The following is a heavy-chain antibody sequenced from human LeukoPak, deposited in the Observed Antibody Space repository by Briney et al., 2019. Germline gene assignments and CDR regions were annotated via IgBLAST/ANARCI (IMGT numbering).Heavy chain of an antibody. V-gene: IGHV4-4*07. CDR2: MFSSGST. Sequence: SETLSLTCTVSGASISSYYWTWIRQPAGKGLEWIGRMFSSGSTNFNPSLRSRVTMSVEASKNQFSLRLSSVTAADTAVYYCAGSNYYYYYMDVWGKGTTVTVSS. CDR1: GASISSYY. CDR3: AGSNYYYYYMDV. J-gene: IGHJ6*03.